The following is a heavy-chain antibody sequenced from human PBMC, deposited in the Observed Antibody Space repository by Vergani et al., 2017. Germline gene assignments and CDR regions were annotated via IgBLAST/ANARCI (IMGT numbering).Heavy chain of an antibody. Sequence: EVQLLESGGGLVQPGGSLRLSCAASGFTFSSYAMSWVRQAPGKRLEWVSAISGSGGSTYYADSVKGRFTISRDNSKNTLYLQMNSLRAEDTALYYCAKGSDGGYYYYMDVWGKGTTVTVSS. J-gene: IGHJ6*03. CDR1: GFTFSSYA. CDR3: AKGSDGGYYYYMDV. CDR2: ISGSGGST. V-gene: IGHV3-23*01. D-gene: IGHD3-16*01.